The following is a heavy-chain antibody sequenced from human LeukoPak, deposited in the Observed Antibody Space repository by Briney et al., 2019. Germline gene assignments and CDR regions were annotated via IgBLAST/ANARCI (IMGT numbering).Heavy chain of an antibody. V-gene: IGHV3-23*01. CDR3: AKGRNYYDSSGLDY. D-gene: IGHD3-22*01. CDR1: GFTFSSYA. J-gene: IGHJ4*02. Sequence: GGSLRLSCAASGFTFSSYAMGWVRQAPGKGLEWVSAISGSGGSTYYADSVKGRFTISRDNSKNTLYLQMNSLRAEDTAVYYCAKGRNYYDSSGLDYWGQGTLVTVSS. CDR2: ISGSGGST.